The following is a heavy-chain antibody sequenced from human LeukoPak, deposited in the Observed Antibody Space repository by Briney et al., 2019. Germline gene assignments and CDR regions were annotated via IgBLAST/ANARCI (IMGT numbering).Heavy chain of an antibody. Sequence: PSETLSLTCAVYGGSFSGYYWSWIRQPPGKGLEWIGEINHSGSTNYNPSLKSRVTISVDTSKNQFSLKLSSVTAADTAVYYCARRGLGVAYNSFDPWGQGTLVTVSS. CDR1: GGSFSGYY. CDR3: ARRGLGVAYNSFDP. V-gene: IGHV4-34*01. J-gene: IGHJ5*02. CDR2: INHSGST. D-gene: IGHD3-3*01.